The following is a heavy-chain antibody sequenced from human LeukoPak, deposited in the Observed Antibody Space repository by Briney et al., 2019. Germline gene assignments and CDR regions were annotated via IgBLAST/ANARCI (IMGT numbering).Heavy chain of an antibody. CDR1: GYTFTSYD. D-gene: IGHD6-13*01. Sequence: GASVKVSCKASGYTFTSYDINWVRQATGQGLEWMGWVNPNSGNTGYAQKFQGRVTMTRNTSISTAYMELSSLRSEDTAVYYCASDSSSWYSDAFDIWGQGTMVTLSS. CDR2: VNPNSGNT. V-gene: IGHV1-8*01. J-gene: IGHJ3*02. CDR3: ASDSSSWYSDAFDI.